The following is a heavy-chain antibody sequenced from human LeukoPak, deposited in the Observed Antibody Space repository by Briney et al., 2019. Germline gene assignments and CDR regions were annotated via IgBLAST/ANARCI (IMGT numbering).Heavy chain of an antibody. D-gene: IGHD3-22*01. V-gene: IGHV4-59*01. Sequence: VKPSETLSLTCTVSGGSISSYYWSWIRQPPGKGLEWIGYIYYSGSTNYNPSLKSRVTISVDTSKNQFSLKLSSVTAADTAVYYCARLRPPYYYYDSSGYIDCWGQGTLVTVSS. CDR3: ARLRPPYYYYDSSGYIDC. J-gene: IGHJ4*02. CDR1: GGSISSYY. CDR2: IYYSGST.